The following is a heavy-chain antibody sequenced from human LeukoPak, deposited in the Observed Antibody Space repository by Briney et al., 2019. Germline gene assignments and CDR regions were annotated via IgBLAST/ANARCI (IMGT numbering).Heavy chain of an antibody. D-gene: IGHD6-13*01. CDR3: AREGGGEAAAGDNWFDP. CDR1: GGSISSHY. Sequence: SETLSLTCTVSGGSISSHYWSWIRQPPGKGLEWIGNIYYSGSTNYNPSLKSRVTISVDTSKNQFSLKLSSVTAADTAVYYCAREGGGEAAAGDNWFDPWGQGTLVTVSS. J-gene: IGHJ5*02. CDR2: IYYSGST. V-gene: IGHV4-59*11.